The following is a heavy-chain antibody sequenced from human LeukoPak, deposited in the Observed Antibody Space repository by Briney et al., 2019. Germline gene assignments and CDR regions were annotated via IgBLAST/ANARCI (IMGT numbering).Heavy chain of an antibody. V-gene: IGHV3-23*01. Sequence: PGGSLRLSCAASGFIFRTYGMNWVRQAPGKRLEYVSGITAGGGNTYYADSLKGRFTISRDNSKNTLYLQMNSLRAEDTAVYYCATVGYSSWYTFDYWGQGTLVTVSS. CDR1: GFIFRTYG. J-gene: IGHJ4*02. CDR2: ITAGGGNT. D-gene: IGHD6-13*01. CDR3: ATVGYSSWYTFDY.